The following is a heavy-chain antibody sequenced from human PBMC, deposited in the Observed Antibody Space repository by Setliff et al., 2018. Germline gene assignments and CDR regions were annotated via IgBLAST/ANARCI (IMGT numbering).Heavy chain of an antibody. Sequence: SETLSLTCTVSGGSISNYYWSWIRQSPGKGLEWIGFIYYNGRSDHNPSFQSRVTMSVDRSKNQFSLMLNSVTAADTAVYYCASFIIGGWQNWFDPWGHGTLVTVSS. CDR3: ASFIIGGWQNWFDP. J-gene: IGHJ5*02. V-gene: IGHV4-59*12. CDR1: GGSISNYY. D-gene: IGHD6-19*01. CDR2: IYYNGRS.